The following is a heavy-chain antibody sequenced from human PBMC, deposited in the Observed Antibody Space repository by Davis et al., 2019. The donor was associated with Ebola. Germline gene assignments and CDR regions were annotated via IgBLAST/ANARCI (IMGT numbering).Heavy chain of an antibody. CDR2: ISSDSDYI. CDR3: AKPGIAAPN. CDR1: GFTFSTYS. Sequence: PGGSLRLSCAASGFTFSTYSMSWVRQAPGKGLEWVSSISSDSDYIYYADSAKGRFTISRDNAKNSLYLQMNSLRAEDTAVYYCAKPGIAAPNWGQGTLVTVSS. J-gene: IGHJ4*02. D-gene: IGHD6-6*01. V-gene: IGHV3-21*01.